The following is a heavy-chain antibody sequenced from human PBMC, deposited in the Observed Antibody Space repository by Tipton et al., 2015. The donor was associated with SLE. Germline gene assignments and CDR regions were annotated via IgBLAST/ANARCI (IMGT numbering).Heavy chain of an antibody. D-gene: IGHD1-26*01. Sequence: TLSLTCTVSGGSISSHYWSWIRQPPGKGLEWIGYIYYSGSTNYNPSLKSRVTISVDTSKNQFSLKLSSVTAADTAVDYCARAGYSGSYYGYYYYGMDVWGQGTTVTVSS. V-gene: IGHV4-59*11. CDR3: ARAGYSGSYYGYYYYGMDV. CDR2: IYYSGST. J-gene: IGHJ6*02. CDR1: GGSISSHY.